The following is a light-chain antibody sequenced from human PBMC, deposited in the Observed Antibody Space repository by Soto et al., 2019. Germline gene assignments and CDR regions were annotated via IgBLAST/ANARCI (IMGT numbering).Light chain of an antibody. CDR1: SSDVGGYNY. J-gene: IGLJ1*01. CDR2: EVS. Sequence: QSVLTQPASVSGPLGQTITISCTGTSSDVGGYNYVSWYQQHPGKAPKVMIYEVSNRPSGVSNRFSGSKSGNTASLTISGLQAEDEADYYCSSYTVNRDTLYVFGTGTKVTVL. V-gene: IGLV2-14*01. CDR3: SSYTVNRDTLYV.